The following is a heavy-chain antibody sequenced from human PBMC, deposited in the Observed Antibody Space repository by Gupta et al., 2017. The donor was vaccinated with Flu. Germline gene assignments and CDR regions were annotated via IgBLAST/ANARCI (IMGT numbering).Heavy chain of an antibody. D-gene: IGHD6-19*01. Sequence: LEWLGRTYYRSKWYNDYAVSVKSRITINPDTSKNQFSLQLNSVTPEDTAVYYCARLWVAGIFPADYYYGMDVWGQGTTVTVAS. CDR2: TYYRSKWYN. CDR3: ARLWVAGIFPADYYYGMDV. V-gene: IGHV6-1*01. J-gene: IGHJ6*02.